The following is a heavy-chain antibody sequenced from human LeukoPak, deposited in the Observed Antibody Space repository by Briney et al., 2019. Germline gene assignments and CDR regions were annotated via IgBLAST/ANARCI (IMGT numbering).Heavy chain of an antibody. CDR1: GGSISSYY. Sequence: PETLSLTCTVSGGSISSYYWSWIRQPPGKGLEWIGYIYYSGSTNYNPSLKSRVTISVDTSKNQFSLKLSSVTAADTAVYYCARPGYGSFDAFDIWGQGTMVTVSS. CDR3: ARPGYGSFDAFDI. V-gene: IGHV4-59*08. J-gene: IGHJ3*02. CDR2: IYYSGST. D-gene: IGHD3-10*01.